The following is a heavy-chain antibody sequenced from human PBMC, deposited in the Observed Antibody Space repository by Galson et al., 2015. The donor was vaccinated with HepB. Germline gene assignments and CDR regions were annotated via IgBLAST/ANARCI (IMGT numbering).Heavy chain of an antibody. D-gene: IGHD4-11*01. CDR1: GFTFSNYW. V-gene: IGHV3-7*03. CDR3: ARDSYSCRGCAFDI. J-gene: IGHJ3*02. CDR2: IKGDGSEK. Sequence: SLRLSCAASGFTFSNYWMSWVRQAPGNGLEWVANIKGDGSEKFYVDSVKGRFTISRDNTKNSLYLQMNSLRAEDTAVYYCARDSYSCRGCAFDIWGQGTMVTVSS.